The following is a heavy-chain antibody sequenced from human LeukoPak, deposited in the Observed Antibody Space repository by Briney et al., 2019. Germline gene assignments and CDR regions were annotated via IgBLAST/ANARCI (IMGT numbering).Heavy chain of an antibody. CDR3: ARFVAAAGIPGGMDV. V-gene: IGHV4-31*03. D-gene: IGHD6-13*01. CDR2: IYYSGST. J-gene: IGHJ6*02. CDR1: GGSISSGGYY. Sequence: SETLSLTCTVSGGSISSGGYYWSWIRQHPGKGLEWIGYIYYSGSTYYNPSLKSRVTISVDTSKNQFSLKLSSVTAADTAVYYCARFVAAAGIPGGMDVWGQGTTVTVSS.